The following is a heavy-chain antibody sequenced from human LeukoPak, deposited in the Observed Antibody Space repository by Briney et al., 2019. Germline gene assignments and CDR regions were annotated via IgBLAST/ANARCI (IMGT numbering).Heavy chain of an antibody. D-gene: IGHD6-13*01. Sequence: PGGSLGLSCAASGFTFSSYWVSWDRQAPGKGLEWVANIKQDGSEKYYVDSVKGRFTISRDNAKNSLYLQMNSLRAEDTAIYYCVRAGRVATEDWGQGTLVTVSS. CDR2: IKQDGSEK. CDR1: GFTFSSYW. J-gene: IGHJ4*02. CDR3: VRAGRVATED. V-gene: IGHV3-7*01.